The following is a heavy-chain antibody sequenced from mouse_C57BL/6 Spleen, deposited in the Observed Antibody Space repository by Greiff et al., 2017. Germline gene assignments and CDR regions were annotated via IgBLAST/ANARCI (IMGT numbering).Heavy chain of an antibody. Sequence: EVKLVESGGGLVQPKGSLKLSCAASGFSFNTYAMNWVRQAPGKGLEWVARIRSKSNNYATYYADSVKDRFTISRDDSESMLYLQMNNLKTEDTAMYYCVRPVVATEGVAYWGQGTLVTVSA. D-gene: IGHD1-1*01. CDR3: VRPVVATEGVAY. CDR1: GFSFNTYA. J-gene: IGHJ3*01. CDR2: IRSKSNNYAT. V-gene: IGHV10-1*01.